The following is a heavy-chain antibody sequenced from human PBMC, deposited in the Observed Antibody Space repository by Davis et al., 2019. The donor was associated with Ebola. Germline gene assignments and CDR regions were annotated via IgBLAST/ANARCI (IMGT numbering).Heavy chain of an antibody. CDR1: GFTFSNYN. CDR2: ISSSSSYI. V-gene: IGHV3-21*01. J-gene: IGHJ5*02. D-gene: IGHD2-2*01. CDR3: ARAYVLVPAASFDP. Sequence: GESLKFSCAASGFTFSNYNMNWVRQAPGKGLEWVSSISSSSSYIYYADSVKGRFTISRDNAKNSLYLQMNSLRAEDTAVYYCARAYVLVPAASFDPWGQGTLVTVSS.